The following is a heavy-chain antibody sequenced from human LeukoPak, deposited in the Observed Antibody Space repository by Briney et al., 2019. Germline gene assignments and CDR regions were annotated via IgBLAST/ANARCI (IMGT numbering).Heavy chain of an antibody. J-gene: IGHJ3*02. CDR1: GDSVSSNSAA. CDR2: TYYRSKWYN. Sequence: SQTLSLTCAISGDSVSSNSAAWNWIRQSPSRGLEWLGRTYYRSKWYNDYAVSVKSRITINPDTSKNQFSLQLNSVTPEDAAVYYCAREGCSGGSCYSGAFDIWGQGTMVTVSS. CDR3: AREGCSGGSCYSGAFDI. V-gene: IGHV6-1*01. D-gene: IGHD2-15*01.